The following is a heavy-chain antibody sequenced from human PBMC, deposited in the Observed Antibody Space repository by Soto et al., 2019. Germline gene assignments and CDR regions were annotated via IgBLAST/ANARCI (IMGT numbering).Heavy chain of an antibody. CDR2: ISGSGGST. D-gene: IGHD4-17*01. CDR3: AKVRRVWATVTTSRYFDY. V-gene: IGHV3-23*01. Sequence: GGSLRLSCAASGFTFSSYAMSWVRQAPGKGLEWVSAISGSGGSTYYADSVKGRFTISRDNSKNTLYLQMNSLRAEDTAVYYCAKVRRVWATVTTSRYFDYWGQGTLVTVSS. CDR1: GFTFSSYA. J-gene: IGHJ4*02.